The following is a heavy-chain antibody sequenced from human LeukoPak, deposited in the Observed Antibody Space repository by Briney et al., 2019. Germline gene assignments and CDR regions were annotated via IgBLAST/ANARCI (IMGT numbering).Heavy chain of an antibody. CDR1: GFTFSSYS. Sequence: GGSLRLSCAASGFTFSSYSINWVRQAPGKGLEWVSYISGSSATIYYADSVKGRFTISRDNAKNSLYLQMNSLRAEDTAVYYCARELDHYYGSGSHYIHYYFDYWGQGTLVTVSS. D-gene: IGHD3-10*01. CDR3: ARELDHYYGSGSHYIHYYFDY. J-gene: IGHJ4*02. V-gene: IGHV3-48*01. CDR2: ISGSSATI.